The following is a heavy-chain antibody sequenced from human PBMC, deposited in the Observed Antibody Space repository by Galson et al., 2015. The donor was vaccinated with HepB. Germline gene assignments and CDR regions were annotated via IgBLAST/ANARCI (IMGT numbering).Heavy chain of an antibody. CDR3: ATLRFLTGYSIDAFDI. J-gene: IGHJ3*02. V-gene: IGHV3-48*02. D-gene: IGHD3-9*01. CDR1: GFTFSSYS. CDR2: ISSSSSTI. Sequence: SLRLSCAASGFTFSSYSMNWVRQAPGKGLEWVSYISSSSSTIYYADSVKGRFTTSRDNAKNSLYLQMNSLRDGDTAVYYCATLRFLTGYSIDAFDIWGQGTM.